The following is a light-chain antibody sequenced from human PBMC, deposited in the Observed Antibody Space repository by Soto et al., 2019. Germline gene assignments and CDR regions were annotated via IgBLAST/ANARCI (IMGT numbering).Light chain of an antibody. CDR2: GTF. J-gene: IGKJ3*01. V-gene: IGKV1-9*01. Sequence: IQLSQSPSSVSASVGDRVSITCRASQDIKTYLAWYQQKQGKAPKLLISGTFTLQSGVPSRFNGSGSGTDFTLTISRLQPEDFATYYCQHLNNYPPFTFGPGTKVDLE. CDR1: QDIKTY. CDR3: QHLNNYPPFT.